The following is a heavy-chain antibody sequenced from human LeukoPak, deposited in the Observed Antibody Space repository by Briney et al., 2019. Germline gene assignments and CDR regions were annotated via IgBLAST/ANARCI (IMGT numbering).Heavy chain of an antibody. Sequence: GGSLTLSCAASGFTFSSYWVSWVRQAPGKGREWVANIKQEGSEKYHVPSVKGRFTISRDNAKNSLYLQMNSLRAEDTAVYSCARGGARVAATVDVWGKGTTVTVSS. CDR3: ARGGARVAATVDV. D-gene: IGHD2-15*01. V-gene: IGHV3-7*01. CDR1: GFTFSSYW. CDR2: IKQEGSEK. J-gene: IGHJ6*04.